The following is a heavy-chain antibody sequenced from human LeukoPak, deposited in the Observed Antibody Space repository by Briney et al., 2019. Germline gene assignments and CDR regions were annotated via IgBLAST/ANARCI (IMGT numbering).Heavy chain of an antibody. Sequence: GRSLRLFCAASGFTFSSYGMHWVRQAPGKGLEWVAVISYDGSNKYYADSVKGRFTISRDNSKNTLYLQMNSLRAEDTAVYYCAKDLGSSWPSFDYWGQGTLVTVSS. D-gene: IGHD6-13*01. CDR2: ISYDGSNK. V-gene: IGHV3-30*18. CDR3: AKDLGSSWPSFDY. CDR1: GFTFSSYG. J-gene: IGHJ4*02.